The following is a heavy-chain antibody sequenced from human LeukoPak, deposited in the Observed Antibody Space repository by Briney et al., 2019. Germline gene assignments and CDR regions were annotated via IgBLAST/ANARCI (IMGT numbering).Heavy chain of an antibody. CDR2: IIPIFGTA. CDR1: GGTFSRYA. Sequence: ASVKVSRKASGGTFSRYAISWVRQAPGQGLEWMGGIIPIFGTAKYAQKFQGRVTLTTAESTSTAYMELSSLRSEDTAVYYCVFDSSGYLSRSLPPYFDSWGQGTLVTVSS. D-gene: IGHD3-22*01. CDR3: VFDSSGYLSRSLPPYFDS. J-gene: IGHJ4*02. V-gene: IGHV1-69*05.